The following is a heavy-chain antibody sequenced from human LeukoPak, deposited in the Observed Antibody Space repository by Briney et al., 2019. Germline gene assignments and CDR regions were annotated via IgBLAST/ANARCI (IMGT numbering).Heavy chain of an antibody. CDR2: IYYSGST. CDR3: AREGLGMDV. J-gene: IGHJ6*02. CDR1: GGSISSYY. V-gene: IGHV4-59*01. Sequence: SETPSLTCTVSGGSISSYYWSWIRRPPGKGLEWIGYIYYSGSTNYNPSLKSRVTISVDTSKNQFSLKLSSVTAADTAVYYCAREGLGMDVWGQGTTVTVSS.